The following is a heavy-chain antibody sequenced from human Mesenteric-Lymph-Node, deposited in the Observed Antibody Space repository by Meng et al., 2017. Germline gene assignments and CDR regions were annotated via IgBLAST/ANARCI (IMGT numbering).Heavy chain of an antibody. Sequence: SETLSLTCAVHGGSFSGYYYSWIRQTPGKGLEWIGEINDYGTVNYTPSLTSRVSISLGIKNQFSLRLTSVTAADTAVYYCARNRYYFGSGAWFDSWGQGTLVTVSS. CDR1: GGSFSGYY. V-gene: IGHV4-34*01. CDR3: ARNRYYFGSGAWFDS. CDR2: INDYGTV. J-gene: IGHJ5*01. D-gene: IGHD3-10*01.